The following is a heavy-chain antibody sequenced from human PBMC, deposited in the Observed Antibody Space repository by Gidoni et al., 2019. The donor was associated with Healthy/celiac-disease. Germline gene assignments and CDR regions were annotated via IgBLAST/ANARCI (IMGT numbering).Heavy chain of an antibody. V-gene: IGHV3-21*01. CDR1: GFTFSSYS. CDR3: AREHGVRAFDI. J-gene: IGHJ3*02. Sequence: EVKLMESGAGLVKPGGSLRLSCAASGFTFSSYSMNWVAQAPGKGLGWVSSSSSSSSYIYYADSVKGRFTSSRDNAKNSLYLQMNSLRAEDTAVYYCAREHGVRAFDIWGQGTMVTVSS. D-gene: IGHD3-10*01. CDR2: SSSSSSYI.